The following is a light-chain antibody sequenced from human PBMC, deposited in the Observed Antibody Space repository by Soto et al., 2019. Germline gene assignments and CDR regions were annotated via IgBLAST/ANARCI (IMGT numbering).Light chain of an antibody. J-gene: IGLJ1*01. Sequence: QSALTQPPSSSVSPGQSVTVSCTGTSSDVGGYNYVYWYQQHPGKAPKLMIYEVSERPSGVPDRFSGSKSSNTASLTVSGLQAEDDADYYCSSYAGSNNFVFGTGTKVTVL. V-gene: IGLV2-8*01. CDR2: EVS. CDR3: SSYAGSNNFV. CDR1: SSDVGGYNY.